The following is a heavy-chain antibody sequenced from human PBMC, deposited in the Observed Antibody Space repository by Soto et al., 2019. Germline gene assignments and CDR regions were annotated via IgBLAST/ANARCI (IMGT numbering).Heavy chain of an antibody. Sequence: EVQLVESGGGLVKPGGSLRLSCAASGFTFSSYSMNWVRQAPGKGLEWVSSISSSSSYIYYADSVKGRFTISRDNAKNPLYLQMNSLRAGDTAVYYCARVALLRAWFDPCGQGTLVTVSS. V-gene: IGHV3-21*01. J-gene: IGHJ5*02. CDR1: GFTFSSYS. CDR3: ARVALLRAWFDP. CDR2: ISSSSSYI. D-gene: IGHD2-15*01.